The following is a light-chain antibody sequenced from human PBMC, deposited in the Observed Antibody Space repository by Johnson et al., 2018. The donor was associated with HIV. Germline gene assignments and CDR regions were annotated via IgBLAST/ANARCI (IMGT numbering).Light chain of an antibody. CDR1: SSNIGRNY. V-gene: IGLV1-51*01. J-gene: IGLJ1*01. CDR2: DNN. Sequence: QSVLTQPPSVSAAPGQKVTISCSGSSSNIGRNYVSWYQQLPGTAPKLLIFDNNKRPSGIPDRFSGSKSGTSATLGITGLQTGDEADYYCGTWDSSLSASFGTGTKVTVL. CDR3: GTWDSSLSAS.